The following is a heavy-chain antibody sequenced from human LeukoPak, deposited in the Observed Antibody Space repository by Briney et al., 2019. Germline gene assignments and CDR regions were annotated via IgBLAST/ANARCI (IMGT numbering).Heavy chain of an antibody. D-gene: IGHD3/OR15-3a*01. CDR1: KFTFSDYW. CDR2: MNQFGTEI. CDR3: ARGTYYYEF. Sequence: PGGSLRLSCAAPKFTFSDYWMTWVRQAPGKGPEWVAYMNQFGTEIKYLDSVKGRFTISRDNAKNSLYLWMTSLRADDTAVYYCARGTYYYEFWGQGTLVTVSS. J-gene: IGHJ4*02. V-gene: IGHV3-7*04.